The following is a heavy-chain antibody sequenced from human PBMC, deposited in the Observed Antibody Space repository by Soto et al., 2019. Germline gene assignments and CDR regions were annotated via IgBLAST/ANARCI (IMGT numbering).Heavy chain of an antibody. CDR2: IYYSGST. D-gene: IGHD3-10*01. Sequence: SETLSLTCTVSGGSISSYYWSWIRQPPGKGLEWIGYIYYSGSTNYNPSLKSRVTISVDTSKNQFSLKLSSVTAADTAVYYCAKNYGNTFDIWGQGTMVTVSS. V-gene: IGHV4-59*01. CDR3: AKNYGNTFDI. CDR1: GGSISSYY. J-gene: IGHJ3*02.